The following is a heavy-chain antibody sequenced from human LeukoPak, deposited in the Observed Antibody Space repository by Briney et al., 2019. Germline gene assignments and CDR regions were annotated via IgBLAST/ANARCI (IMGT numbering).Heavy chain of an antibody. Sequence: SETLSLTCTVSGGSISGYYWSWIRQPPGKGLEWIGYIYSSGSTNYNPSLKSRVTISVDTSKNQFSLELCSVTAADTAVYYCARDVIVGVVAANDIWAKGQWSPSLQ. J-gene: IGHJ3*02. CDR1: GGSISGYY. V-gene: IGHV4-59*01. CDR3: ARDVIVGVVAANDI. D-gene: IGHD2-15*01. CDR2: IYSSGST.